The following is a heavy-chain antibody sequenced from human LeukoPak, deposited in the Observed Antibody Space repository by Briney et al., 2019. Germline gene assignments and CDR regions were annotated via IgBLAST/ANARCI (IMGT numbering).Heavy chain of an antibody. CDR3: ARSTAPYYYDSSGYFGY. V-gene: IGHV4-34*01. J-gene: IGHJ4*02. D-gene: IGHD3-22*01. Sequence: PSETLSLTCAVYGGSFSGYYWSWIRQPPGKGLEWIGEINHSGSTNYNPSLKSRVTISVDTSKNQFSLKLSSVTAADTAVYYCARSTAPYYYDSSGYFGYWGQGTLVTVSS. CDR2: INHSGST. CDR1: GGSFSGYY.